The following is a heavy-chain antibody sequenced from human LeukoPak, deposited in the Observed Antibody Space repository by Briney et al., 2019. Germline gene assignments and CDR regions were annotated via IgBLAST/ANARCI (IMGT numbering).Heavy chain of an antibody. CDR2: IIPIFGTA. Sequence: GASVKVSCKASGGTFSSYAISWVRQAPGQGLEWMGGIIPIFGTANYAQKLQGRVTITADESTSTAYMELSSLRSEDTAVYYCARRRGMITFGGPLDYWGQGTLVTVSS. J-gene: IGHJ4*02. V-gene: IGHV1-69*13. D-gene: IGHD3-16*01. CDR3: ARRRGMITFGGPLDY. CDR1: GGTFSSYA.